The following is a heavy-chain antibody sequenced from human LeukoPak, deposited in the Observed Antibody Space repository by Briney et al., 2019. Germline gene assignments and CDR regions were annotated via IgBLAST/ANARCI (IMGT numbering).Heavy chain of an antibody. Sequence: ASVKVSCKASGYTFTSYGISWVRQAPGQGLEWMGWISAYNGNTNYAQKLQGRVTMTTDTSTSTAYMELRSLRSDDTAVYYCARVYGSGGSCYSSFGGYFDYWGQGTLVTVSS. CDR1: GYTFTSYG. D-gene: IGHD2-15*01. CDR2: ISAYNGNT. CDR3: ARVYGSGGSCYSSFGGYFDY. J-gene: IGHJ4*02. V-gene: IGHV1-18*01.